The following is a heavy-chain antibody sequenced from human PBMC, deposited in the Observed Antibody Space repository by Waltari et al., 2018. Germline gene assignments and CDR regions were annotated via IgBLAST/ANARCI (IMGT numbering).Heavy chain of an antibody. CDR3: ARGGNTFDY. D-gene: IGHD5-18*01. J-gene: IGHJ4*02. V-gene: IGHV4-61*02. CDR1: GGSITSGRYS. Sequence: QVQLQESGPGLVKPSQTLSPTCIVPGGSITSGRYSWSGTRQAAGKGREWIGRIYTSGSTNYNPSLKSRVTISVDTYKNQFSLKLSSVTAADTAGYYCARGGNTFDYWGQGTLVTVSS. CDR2: IYTSGST.